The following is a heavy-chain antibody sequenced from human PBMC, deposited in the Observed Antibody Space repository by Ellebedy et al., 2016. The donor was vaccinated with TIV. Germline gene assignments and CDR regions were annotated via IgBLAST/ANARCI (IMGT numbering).Heavy chain of an antibody. V-gene: IGHV1-8*03. J-gene: IGHJ4*02. CDR1: GYTFTSYD. Sequence: AASVKVSCKASGYTFTSYDINWVRQATGQGLEWMGWMNPNSGNTGYAQKFQGRVTITRNTSISTAYMELSSLRSEDTAVYYCARGLNTMVRGVGGYWGQGTLVTVSS. CDR2: MNPNSGNT. CDR3: ARGLNTMVRGVGGY. D-gene: IGHD3-10*01.